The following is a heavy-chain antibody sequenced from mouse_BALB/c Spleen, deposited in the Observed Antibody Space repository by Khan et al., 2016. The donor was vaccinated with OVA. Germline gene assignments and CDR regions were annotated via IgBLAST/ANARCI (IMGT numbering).Heavy chain of an antibody. Sequence: SGAELVKPGASVKMSCKASGYTFTSYNMHWVKQTPGQGLEWIGAIYPGNGDTSYNQKFKGKATLTADKSSSTAYMQLSSLTSEDSAVYFGARGGGGWYIDVWGAGTTVTVSS. V-gene: IGHV1-12*01. CDR3: ARGGGGWYIDV. J-gene: IGHJ1*01. CDR2: IYPGNGDT. CDR1: GYTFTSYN.